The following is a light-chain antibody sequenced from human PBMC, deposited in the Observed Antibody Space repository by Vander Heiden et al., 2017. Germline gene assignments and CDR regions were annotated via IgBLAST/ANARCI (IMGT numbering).Light chain of an antibody. CDR2: EVS. CDR1: SSDVVGYNY. CDR3: SSYAGSNKGV. J-gene: IGLJ3*02. Sequence: QSALTQPPYASGSPGQSVTISCTGNSSDVVGYNYVAWYQQHPGKAPKRRMYEVSTRPSGVPDRFSGSKSGNTASLTVSGLQAEDEADDDCSSYAGSNKGVVGGGTKLTVL. V-gene: IGLV2-8*01.